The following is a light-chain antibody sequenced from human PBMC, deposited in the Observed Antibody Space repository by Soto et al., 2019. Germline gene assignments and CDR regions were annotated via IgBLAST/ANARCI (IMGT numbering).Light chain of an antibody. CDR1: QDISSY. J-gene: IGKJ3*01. CDR2: AAS. Sequence: AIRMTQSPSSLPASTGDRVIITCRASQDISSYLAWYQQRPGKAPKLLIYAASTLQSGVPSRFSGSGSGTDFTLTISCLQSEDFATYYCQQYYAYPRTFGPGTKVDIK. V-gene: IGKV1-8*01. CDR3: QQYYAYPRT.